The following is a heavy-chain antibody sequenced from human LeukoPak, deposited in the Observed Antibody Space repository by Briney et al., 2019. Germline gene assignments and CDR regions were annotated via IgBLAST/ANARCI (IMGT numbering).Heavy chain of an antibody. CDR1: GFTLSSYA. Sequence: GGPLRLSCAASGFTLSSYAMHWVRQAPGKGLEGVAVISYDGSNKYYADSVKGRFTISRDNSKNTLYLQMNSLRAEASAVYYCARGSGYDFTNYYYYGMDVWGQGTTVTVSS. V-gene: IGHV3-30*04. D-gene: IGHD5-12*01. CDR3: ARGSGYDFTNYYYYGMDV. CDR2: ISYDGSNK. J-gene: IGHJ6*02.